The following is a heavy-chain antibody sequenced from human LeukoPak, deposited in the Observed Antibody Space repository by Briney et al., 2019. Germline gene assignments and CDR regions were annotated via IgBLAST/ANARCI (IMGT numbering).Heavy chain of an antibody. CDR3: ARGRQDVTMIVVVMTAVSYYLDV. D-gene: IGHD3-22*01. CDR1: GGSFSGYY. V-gene: IGHV4-34*01. CDR2: MNPSGST. J-gene: IGHJ6*03. Sequence: SETLSLTCVVYGGSFSGYYWTWIRQTPEKGLEWIGEMNPSGSTNYNPSLKSRVTISVDTSKSQFSLELSSVTAADTAVYYCARGRQDVTMIVVVMTAVSYYLDVWGKGTTVTVS.